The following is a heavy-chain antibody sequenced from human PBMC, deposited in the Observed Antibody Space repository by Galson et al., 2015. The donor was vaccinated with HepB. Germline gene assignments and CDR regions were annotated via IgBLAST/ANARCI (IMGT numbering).Heavy chain of an antibody. Sequence: SLRLSCAASGFTFSSYAMHWVRQAPGKGLEWVAVISYDGSNKYYADSVKGRFTISRDNSKNTLYLQMNSLRAEDTAVYYCAREKVIAVAETDYYYGMDVWGQGTTVTVSS. V-gene: IGHV3-30-3*01. CDR2: ISYDGSNK. CDR1: GFTFSSYA. J-gene: IGHJ6*02. D-gene: IGHD6-19*01. CDR3: AREKVIAVAETDYYYGMDV.